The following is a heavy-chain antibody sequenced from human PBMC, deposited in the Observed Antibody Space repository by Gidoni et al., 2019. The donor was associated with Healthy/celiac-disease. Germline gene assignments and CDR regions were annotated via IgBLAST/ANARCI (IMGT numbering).Heavy chain of an antibody. CDR3: AREDGGNSRGYYYYYGMDV. CDR2: IYYSGST. Sequence: QLQLQESGPGLVKPSATLSLTCTVSGGSISSSSYYWGWIRQPPGKGLEWIGSIYYSGSTYYNPSLKSRVTISVDTSKNQFSLKLSSVTAADTAVYYCAREDGGNSRGYYYYYGMDVWGQGTTVTVSS. D-gene: IGHD2-21*02. V-gene: IGHV4-39*07. J-gene: IGHJ6*02. CDR1: GGSISSSSYY.